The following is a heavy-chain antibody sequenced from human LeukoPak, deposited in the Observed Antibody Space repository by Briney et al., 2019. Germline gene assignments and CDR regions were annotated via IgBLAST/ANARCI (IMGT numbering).Heavy chain of an antibody. Sequence: PSETLSLTCTVSGGSISSSSHYWGWIRQPPGKGLEWIGSIYYSGDTYYNPSLKSRVTTSVDTSKSQFSLRLSSVTAADTAVYYCARDGGSSDYGLDVWGQGTTVTVSS. V-gene: IGHV4-39*02. CDR1: GGSISSSSHY. CDR3: ARDGGSSDYGLDV. CDR2: IYYSGDT. D-gene: IGHD6-13*01. J-gene: IGHJ6*02.